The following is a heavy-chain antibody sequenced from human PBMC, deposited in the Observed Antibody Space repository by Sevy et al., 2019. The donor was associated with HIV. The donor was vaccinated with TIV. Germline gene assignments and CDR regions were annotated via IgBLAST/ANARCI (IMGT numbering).Heavy chain of an antibody. J-gene: IGHJ3*02. V-gene: IGHV4-31*03. Sequence: SETLSLTCTVSGGSISSGGYYWSWIRQHPGKGLEWIGYIYYSGSTYYNPSLKSRVTISVDTSKNQFSLKLSSVTAADTAVYYCARDGVITIFGGPEAFDIWGQGTMVTVSS. CDR1: GGSISSGGYY. CDR2: IYYSGST. CDR3: ARDGVITIFGGPEAFDI. D-gene: IGHD3-3*01.